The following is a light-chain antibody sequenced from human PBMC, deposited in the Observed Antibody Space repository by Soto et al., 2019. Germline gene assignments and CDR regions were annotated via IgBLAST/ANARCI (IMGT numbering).Light chain of an antibody. Sequence: EVVMTQSPATLSVSPGERATLSCRASESVSSNLAWYQQRPGQAPRLVIYGASNRATGTPARFSGSGSGTDFTLTISNLEPEDFAVYYCQQRSNWPWTFGQGTKVDIK. CDR3: QQRSNWPWT. CDR1: ESVSSN. V-gene: IGKV3-11*01. CDR2: GAS. J-gene: IGKJ1*01.